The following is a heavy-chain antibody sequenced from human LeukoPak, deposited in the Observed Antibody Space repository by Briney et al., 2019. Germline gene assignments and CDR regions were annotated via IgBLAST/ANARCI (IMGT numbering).Heavy chain of an antibody. J-gene: IGHJ4*02. Sequence: GGSLRLSCTASGCSFGDYAVHLGRQAPGKGLEYVSAISSSGGNTYYADSVKGRFTISRDNSRNTLYLQMSSLRVEDTALYYCVKSIAVAGAVDYWGQGTLVTVSS. CDR2: ISSSGGNT. D-gene: IGHD6-19*01. CDR3: VKSIAVAGAVDY. CDR1: GCSFGDYA. V-gene: IGHV3-64D*06.